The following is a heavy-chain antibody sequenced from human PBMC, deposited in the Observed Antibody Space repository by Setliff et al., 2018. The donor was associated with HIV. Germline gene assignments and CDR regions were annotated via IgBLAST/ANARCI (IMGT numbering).Heavy chain of an antibody. Sequence: PSETLSLTCPVSGGSISSSSYYWGWIRQPPGEGLEWIGRIYYSGSTYYHPSLKSRVTISVDTSKNHFSLKLRSVTAADTAVYYCAREDRSGYLGSALDSWGQGTMVTVAS. CDR1: GGSISSSSYY. CDR2: IYYSGST. CDR3: AREDRSGYLGSALDS. V-gene: IGHV4-39*02. D-gene: IGHD3-22*01. J-gene: IGHJ3*02.